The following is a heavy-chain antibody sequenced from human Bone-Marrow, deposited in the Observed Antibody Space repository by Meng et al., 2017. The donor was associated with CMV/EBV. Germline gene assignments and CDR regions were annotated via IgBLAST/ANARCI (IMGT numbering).Heavy chain of an antibody. Sequence: GSLRLSCAVYGGSFSGYYWSWIRQPPGKGLEWIGEINHSGSTNYNPSLKSRVTISVDTSKNQFSLKLSSVTAADTAVYYCARGRFCSGDSCYDYFDYWGQGTLVTVSS. CDR3: ARGRFCSGDSCYDYFDY. CDR2: INHSGST. D-gene: IGHD2-15*01. CDR1: GGSFSGYY. J-gene: IGHJ4*02. V-gene: IGHV4-34*01.